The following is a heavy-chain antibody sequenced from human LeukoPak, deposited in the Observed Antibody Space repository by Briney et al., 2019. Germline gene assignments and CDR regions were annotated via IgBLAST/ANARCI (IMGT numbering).Heavy chain of an antibody. V-gene: IGHV3-21*01. J-gene: IGHJ4*02. D-gene: IGHD6-13*01. CDR1: GFTFSSYS. Sequence: GGSLRLSCAASGFTFSSYSMNWVRQAPGKGLEWVSSISSSSTYIYYADSVKGRFTISRDNSKNTLYLQMNSLRAEDTAVYYCARGIAAAGIGNDYWGQGTLVTVSS. CDR2: ISSSSTYI. CDR3: ARGIAAAGIGNDY.